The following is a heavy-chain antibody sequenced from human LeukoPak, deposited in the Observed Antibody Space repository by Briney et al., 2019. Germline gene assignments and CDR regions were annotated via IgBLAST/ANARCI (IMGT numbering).Heavy chain of an antibody. D-gene: IGHD6-19*01. J-gene: IGHJ3*02. CDR1: GGSINTYY. V-gene: IGHV4-59*01. CDR3: ARPHTSGWPPDAFDI. CDR2: VYYTGTT. Sequence: PSETLSLTCTVSGGSINTYYWSWIRQPPGKGLEGIGYVYYTGTTNYNPSLKSRVTISVDTSKIQFSLRLTSVTAADTAVYYCARPHTSGWPPDAFDIWGQGTMVTVSS.